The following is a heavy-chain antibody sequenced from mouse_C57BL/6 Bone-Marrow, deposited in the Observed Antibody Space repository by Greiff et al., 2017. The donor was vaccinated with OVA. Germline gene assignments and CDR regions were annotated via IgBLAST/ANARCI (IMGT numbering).Heavy chain of an antibody. Sequence: VQLQQSGAELVRPGASVKLSCTASGFNIKDDYMHWVKQRPEQGLEWIGWIDPENGDTEYASKFQGKATITADTSSNTAYLQLSSLTSEDTAVYYCTQYGSSYYFDYWGQGTTLTVSS. CDR1: GFNIKDDY. D-gene: IGHD1-1*01. V-gene: IGHV14-4*01. J-gene: IGHJ2*01. CDR2: IDPENGDT. CDR3: TQYGSSYYFDY.